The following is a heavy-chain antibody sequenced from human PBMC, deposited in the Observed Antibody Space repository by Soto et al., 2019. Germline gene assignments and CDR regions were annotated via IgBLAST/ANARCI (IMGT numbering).Heavy chain of an antibody. Sequence: SETLSLTCAVSGGSISSGVYSWSWIRQPPGKGLEWIGYIYQTGSTYYNPSLKSRVTISVDRSKNQFSLRLSSVTAADTAVYYCARGYDYDGGGYYFECFQQWGQGTPVTVSS. V-gene: IGHV4-30-2*01. CDR1: GGSISSGVYS. J-gene: IGHJ1*01. CDR2: IYQTGST. D-gene: IGHD3-22*01. CDR3: ARGYDYDGGGYYFECFQQ.